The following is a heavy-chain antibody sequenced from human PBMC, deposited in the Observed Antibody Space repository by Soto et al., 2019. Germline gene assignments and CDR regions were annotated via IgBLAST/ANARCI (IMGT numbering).Heavy chain of an antibody. V-gene: IGHV3-53*01. CDR1: GFTVSSNY. J-gene: IGHJ4*02. Sequence: GGSLRLSCAASGFTVSSNYMSWVRQAPGKGLEWVSVIYSGGTTHYADSVKGRFTIFRDSSKNTLYLQMHSLRADDTGVYYCARDKDGNDYGLLGYWGQGTLVTVSS. CDR3: ARDKDGNDYGLLGY. CDR2: IYSGGTT. D-gene: IGHD5-12*01.